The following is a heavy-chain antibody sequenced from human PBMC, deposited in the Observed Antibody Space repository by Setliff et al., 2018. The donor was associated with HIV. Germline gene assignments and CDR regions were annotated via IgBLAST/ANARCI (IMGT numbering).Heavy chain of an antibody. CDR1: GFTFSSYS. Sequence: PGGSLRLSCAASGFTFSSYSMNWVRQAPGKGLEWVSYISSSSSTIYYADSVKGRFTISRDNAKNALYLQMSSLRDEDTAVYYCAKVFVFGIDAFDIWGQGTTVTVSS. CDR2: ISSSSSTI. D-gene: IGHD3-10*02. CDR3: AKVFVFGIDAFDI. J-gene: IGHJ3*02. V-gene: IGHV3-48*02.